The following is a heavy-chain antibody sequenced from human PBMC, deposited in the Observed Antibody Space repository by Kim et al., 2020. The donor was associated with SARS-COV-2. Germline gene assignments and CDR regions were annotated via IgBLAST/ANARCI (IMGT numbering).Heavy chain of an antibody. CDR3: ARDGYSLLGY. J-gene: IGHJ4*02. V-gene: IGHV3-21*01. CDR2: YI. D-gene: IGHD1-26*01. Sequence: YIYYAASVKGRFTISRDNAKNSLYLQMNSLRAEDTAVYYCARDGYSLLGYWGQGTLVTVSS.